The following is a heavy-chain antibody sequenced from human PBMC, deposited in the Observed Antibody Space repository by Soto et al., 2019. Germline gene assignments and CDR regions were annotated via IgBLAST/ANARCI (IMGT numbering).Heavy chain of an antibody. Sequence: EVPLVESGGGLVQPGGSLRLSCAASGFTFSSYSMNWVRQAPGQGLEWVSYITSDSSTRHYADSVKGRFTISRDNAQNSLYLQMNSLRAEDMAVYYCARDLRSVKRFDPWGQGTLVTVSS. CDR1: GFTFSSYS. J-gene: IGHJ5*02. CDR3: ARDLRSVKRFDP. CDR2: ITSDSSTR. V-gene: IGHV3-48*01.